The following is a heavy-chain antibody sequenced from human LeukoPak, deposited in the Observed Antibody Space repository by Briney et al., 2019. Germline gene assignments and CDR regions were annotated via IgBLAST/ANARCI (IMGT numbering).Heavy chain of an antibody. J-gene: IGHJ4*02. CDR3: AREEMTTVTSDY. D-gene: IGHD4-17*01. CDR1: GFTFSSYS. CDR2: ISSSSSYI. V-gene: IGHV3-21*01. Sequence: GGSLRLSCAASGFTFSSYSMNWVRQAPGKGLEWVSFISSSSSYIYYADSVKGRFTISRDNAKNSLYLQMNSLRAEDTAVYYCAREEMTTVTSDYWGQGTLVTVSS.